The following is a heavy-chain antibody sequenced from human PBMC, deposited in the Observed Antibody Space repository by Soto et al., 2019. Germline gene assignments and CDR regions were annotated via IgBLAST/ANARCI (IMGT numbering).Heavy chain of an antibody. J-gene: IGHJ6*02. CDR1: GGSFIAYS. D-gene: IGHD3-3*01. Sequence: SHALSRTCGVYGGSFIAYSWTWLRQSPGKGLEWIGEITHGGSTDYNPALESRLVMSVDTSKNQFSLRVTSVTAADAAVYFCARARFDSWSHIYYGLDVWGQGTTVTVSS. CDR2: ITHGGST. CDR3: ARARFDSWSHIYYGLDV. V-gene: IGHV4-34*01.